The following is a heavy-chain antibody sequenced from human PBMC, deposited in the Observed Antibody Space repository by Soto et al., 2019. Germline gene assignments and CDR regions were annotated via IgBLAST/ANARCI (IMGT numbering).Heavy chain of an antibody. CDR2: ILHDGSKQ. CDR1: VFTFSDYA. Sequence: VGSLRLSCEFSVFTFSDYAIHCVRHSPGKWLEWVALILHDGSKQYYGDSVKGRFTISRDNPKNTLFLQMNSLRPEDTAVYYCAKDFNYRLTPATAFDYWGPGTLVTLSS. CDR3: AKDFNYRLTPATAFDY. D-gene: IGHD4-4*01. V-gene: IGHV3-30*18. J-gene: IGHJ4*02.